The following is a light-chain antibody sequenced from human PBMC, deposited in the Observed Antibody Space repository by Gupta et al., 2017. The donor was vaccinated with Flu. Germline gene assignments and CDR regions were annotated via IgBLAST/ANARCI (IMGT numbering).Light chain of an antibody. CDR2: EVS. V-gene: IGLV2-14*01. CDR3: SSFTSNNIHVV. J-gene: IGLJ2*01. Sequence: QSALTQPASVSGSPGQSIDISCTGTSNDIGGYSSVSWYQLRPGKVPKLILFEVSNRPSGISHRFSGSKSGNTASLTISGLQTGDEGLYYCSSFTSNNIHVVFGGGTNVTVL. CDR1: SNDIGGYSS.